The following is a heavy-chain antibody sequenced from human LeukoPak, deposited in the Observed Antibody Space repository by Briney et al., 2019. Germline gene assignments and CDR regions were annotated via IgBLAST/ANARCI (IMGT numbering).Heavy chain of an antibody. CDR1: GGSISSYY. V-gene: IGHV4-59*01. CDR2: IYYSGST. CDR3: ARSRSLGWGSPLYYGMDV. Sequence: SETLSLTCTVSGGSISSYYWSWIRQPPGKGLEWIGYIYYSGSTNYNPSLKSRVTISVDTSKNQFSLKLSSVTAADTAVYYCARSRSLGWGSPLYYGMDVWGQGTTVTVSS. J-gene: IGHJ6*02. D-gene: IGHD3-16*01.